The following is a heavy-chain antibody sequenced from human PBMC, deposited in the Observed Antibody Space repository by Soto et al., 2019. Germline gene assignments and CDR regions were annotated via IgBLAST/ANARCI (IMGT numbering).Heavy chain of an antibody. J-gene: IGHJ5*02. V-gene: IGHV3-15*01. D-gene: IGHD2-15*01. CDR2: IKSKADGETK. Sequence: GGSLRLSCAASGFAFSSYAMSWVRQAPGKGLEWVGRIKSKADGETKDYGAPVRGRFTISRDDAKDTLYLQMNSLRIEDTAVYYCCVVKRLDQYSTSGYWFDPWGPGTLVTISS. CDR1: GFAFSSYA. CDR3: CVVKRLDQYSTSGYWFDP.